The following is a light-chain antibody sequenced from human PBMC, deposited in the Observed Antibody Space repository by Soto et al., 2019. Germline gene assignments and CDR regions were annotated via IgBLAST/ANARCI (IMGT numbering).Light chain of an antibody. CDR2: DVT. CDR3: SSYTTINTVVL. J-gene: IGLJ2*01. CDR1: TSDIGAYNY. Sequence: QSVLTQPASVSGSPGQSITISCTGTTSDIGAYNYVSWYQHHPGKAPKLLIYDVTDRPSGASDRFSGSKSGNTASLTISGLQAEDEADYFCSSYTTINTVVLFGGGTKVTVL. V-gene: IGLV2-14*03.